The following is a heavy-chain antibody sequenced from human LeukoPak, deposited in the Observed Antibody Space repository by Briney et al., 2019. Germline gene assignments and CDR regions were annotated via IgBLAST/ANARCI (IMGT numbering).Heavy chain of an antibody. CDR1: GGSISSGGYY. Sequence: SETLSLTCTVSGGSISSGGYYWGWIRQPPGKGLEWIGSIYYSGSTYASPSLKSRVTTSVDTSKNQFSLKLSSVTAADTAMYYCARTVAGKLVFDDWGQGTLVTVSS. D-gene: IGHD6-19*01. CDR2: IYYSGST. CDR3: ARTVAGKLVFDD. J-gene: IGHJ4*02. V-gene: IGHV4-39*07.